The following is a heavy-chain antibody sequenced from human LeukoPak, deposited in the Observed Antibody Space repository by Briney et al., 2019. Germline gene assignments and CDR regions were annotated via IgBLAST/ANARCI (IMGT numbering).Heavy chain of an antibody. CDR2: IYYSGST. CDR3: ARSSGYYFPNLFDY. CDR1: GGSISSYY. V-gene: IGHV4-59*01. D-gene: IGHD3-22*01. J-gene: IGHJ4*02. Sequence: PSETLSLTCTVSGGSISSYYWSWIRQPPGKGLEWVGYIYYSGSTNYNPSLKSRVTISVDTSKNQFSLKLSSVTAADTAVYYCARSSGYYFPNLFDYWVQGTLVTVSS.